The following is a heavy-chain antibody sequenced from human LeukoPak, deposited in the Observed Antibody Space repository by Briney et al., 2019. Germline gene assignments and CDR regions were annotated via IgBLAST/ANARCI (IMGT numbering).Heavy chain of an antibody. Sequence: PGGSLRLSCAASGFTFDDYAMHWVRQAPGKGLEWVSGISWNSGSIGYADSVKGRFTISRDNAKNSLYLQMNSLRAEDTALYYCAKDTRSSGWYYFDYWGQGTLVTVSS. CDR3: AKDTRSSGWYYFDY. CDR2: ISWNSGSI. J-gene: IGHJ4*02. D-gene: IGHD6-19*01. V-gene: IGHV3-9*01. CDR1: GFTFDDYA.